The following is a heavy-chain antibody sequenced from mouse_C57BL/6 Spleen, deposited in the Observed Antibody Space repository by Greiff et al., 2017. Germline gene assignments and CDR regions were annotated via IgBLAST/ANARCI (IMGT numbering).Heavy chain of an antibody. D-gene: IGHD1-1*01. CDR2: INPNNGGT. Sequence: EVQLQQSGPELVKPGASVKMSCKASGYTFTDYNMHWVKQSHGKSLEWIGYINPNNGGTSYNQKFKGKATLTVNKSSSTAYMGLRSLTSEDSAVYYCARGEFITTVQGYFDVWCTGTTVTVSS. CDR1: GYTFTDYN. J-gene: IGHJ1*03. V-gene: IGHV1-22*01. CDR3: ARGEFITTVQGYFDV.